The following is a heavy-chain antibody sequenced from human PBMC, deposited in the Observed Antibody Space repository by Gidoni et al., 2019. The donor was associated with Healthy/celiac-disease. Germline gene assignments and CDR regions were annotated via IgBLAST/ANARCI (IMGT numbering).Heavy chain of an antibody. D-gene: IGHD2-21*01. CDR3: AREDWATTLDY. CDR1: GFTFSSYS. Sequence: EVQLVESGGGLVQPGGSLRLSCAASGFTFSSYSMNWVSQAPGKGLEWVSYISSSSSTIYYADSVKGRFTISRDNAKNSLYLQMNSLRAEDTAVYYCAREDWATTLDYWGQGTLVTVSS. V-gene: IGHV3-48*01. J-gene: IGHJ4*02. CDR2: ISSSSSTI.